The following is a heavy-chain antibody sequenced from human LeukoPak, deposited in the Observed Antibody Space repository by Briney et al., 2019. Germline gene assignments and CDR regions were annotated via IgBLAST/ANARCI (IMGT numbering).Heavy chain of an antibody. Sequence: ASVKVSCKVSGYTLTELSMHWVRQAPGKGLEWMGGFDPEDGETIYAQKFQGRVTMTEDTSTDTAYMELSSLRSEDTAVYYCATGPSSLNWNYHYYWGQGTLVTVSS. CDR3: ATGPSSLNWNYHYY. D-gene: IGHD1-7*01. J-gene: IGHJ4*02. CDR2: FDPEDGET. V-gene: IGHV1-24*01. CDR1: GYTLTELS.